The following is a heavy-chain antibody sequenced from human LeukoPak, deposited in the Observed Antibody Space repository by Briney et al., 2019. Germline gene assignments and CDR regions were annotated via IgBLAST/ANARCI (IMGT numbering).Heavy chain of an antibody. CDR2: IKSKTDGGTT. CDR3: TTDPVVGFDYGLDV. Sequence: GGSLRLSCAASGFTFSNAWMSWVRQAPGKGLEWVGRIKSKTDGGTTDYAAPVKGRFTISRDDSKNTLYLQMNSLKTEDTAVYYCTTDPVVGFDYGLDVWGQGTTVTVSS. V-gene: IGHV3-15*01. D-gene: IGHD3-16*01. J-gene: IGHJ6*02. CDR1: GFTFSNAW.